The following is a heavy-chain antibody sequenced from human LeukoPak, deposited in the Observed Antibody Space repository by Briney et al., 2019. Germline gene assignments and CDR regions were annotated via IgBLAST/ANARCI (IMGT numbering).Heavy chain of an antibody. CDR1: GYSFTSYW. J-gene: IGHJ4*02. D-gene: IGHD3-22*01. CDR2: IYRGDSDT. V-gene: IGHV5-51*01. Sequence: GESLKISSKGSGYSFTSYWIGWVRQMPGKVLEWMGIIYRGDSDTRYSPSFQGQVTISDDKSISTAYLQWSSLKASDTAMYYCARQPAGYDSSGYYPYWGQGTLVTVSS. CDR3: ARQPAGYDSSGYYPY.